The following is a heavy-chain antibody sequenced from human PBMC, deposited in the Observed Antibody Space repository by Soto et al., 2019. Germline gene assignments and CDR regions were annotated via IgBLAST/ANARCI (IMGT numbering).Heavy chain of an antibody. J-gene: IGHJ4*02. CDR3: VKGSPSRVTIIDY. V-gene: IGHV3-23*01. D-gene: IGHD4-17*01. CDR1: GFTFSTYA. Sequence: GGSLRLSCAASGFTFSTYAFSWDCQPPGKGMERVSAISGSGPSTTYADSAKGRLTISTENSRSNYLYMNYWRVEDTAVYYCVKGSPSRVTIIDYWGQGTLVTVSS. CDR2: ISGSGPST.